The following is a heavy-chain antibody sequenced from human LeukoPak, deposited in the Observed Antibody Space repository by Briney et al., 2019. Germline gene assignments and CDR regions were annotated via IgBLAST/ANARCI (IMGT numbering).Heavy chain of an antibody. J-gene: IGHJ4*02. Sequence: GRSLRLSCATSGLTFSRYGIHSVRQAPGKGLEWVANLKQDGSEKDYVDSVKGRFTIFRDNAKNCLYLQMISLRADETAVYYCARVSSWAVAGFFDYWGQGILVTVSS. D-gene: IGHD6-19*01. CDR3: ARVSSWAVAGFFDY. CDR2: LKQDGSEK. CDR1: GLTFSRYG. V-gene: IGHV3-7*01.